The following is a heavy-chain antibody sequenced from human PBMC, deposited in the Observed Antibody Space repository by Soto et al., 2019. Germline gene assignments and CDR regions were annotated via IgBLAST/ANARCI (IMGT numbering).Heavy chain of an antibody. V-gene: IGHV4-34*01. CDR2: IYYTGHT. D-gene: IGHD3-3*01. J-gene: IGHJ5*02. CDR3: ARYYDFWSGSTENWFDP. Sequence: SETLSLTCAVYGGSFNDYYWSWIRQPPGKGLEWIGEIYYTGHTYYNPSLKSRVTISVDTSKNQFSLKLSSVTAADTAVYYCARYYDFWSGSTENWFDPWGQGTLVTVSS. CDR1: GGSFNDYY.